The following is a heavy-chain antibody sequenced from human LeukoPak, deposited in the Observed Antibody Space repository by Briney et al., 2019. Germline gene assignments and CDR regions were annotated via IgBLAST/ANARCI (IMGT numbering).Heavy chain of an antibody. J-gene: IGHJ4*02. V-gene: IGHV3-9*01. Sequence: GGSLRLSCAASGFTFDDYAMHWVRQAPGKGLEWVSGISWNSGSIGYADSVKGRFTISRDNAKNSLYLQMNSLRAEDTALYYCATWGCSSTSCRKGIDYWGQGTLVTVSS. CDR1: GFTFDDYA. CDR2: ISWNSGSI. CDR3: ATWGCSSTSCRKGIDY. D-gene: IGHD2-2*01.